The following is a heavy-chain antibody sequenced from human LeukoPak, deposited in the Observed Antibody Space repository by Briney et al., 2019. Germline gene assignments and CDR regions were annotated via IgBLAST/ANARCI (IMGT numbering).Heavy chain of an antibody. J-gene: IGHJ4*02. V-gene: IGHV3-21*01. CDR3: ARDRGSQPTWELSGFDY. Sequence: GGSLRLSCAASGDYTMNWVRLAPGNGLEWVSSITPTSMFKYYADSVKGRFTISRDNAKNSLYLQINSLRAEDTAVYYCARDRGSQPTWELSGFDYWGQGTLVSVSS. CDR1: GDYT. CDR2: ITPTSMFK. D-gene: IGHD1-26*01.